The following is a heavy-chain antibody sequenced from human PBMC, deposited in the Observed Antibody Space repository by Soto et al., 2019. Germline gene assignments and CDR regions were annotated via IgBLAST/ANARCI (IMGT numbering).Heavy chain of an antibody. CDR2: TYYRSKWYN. D-gene: IGHD6-19*01. CDR1: GDSVSSNSAA. Sequence: SQTLSLTCAISGDSVSSNSAAWNWIRQSPSRGLEWLGRTYYRSKWYNDYAVSVKSRITINPDTSKNQFSLQLNSVTPEDTAVYYCARDHSSGWYSPYYYGMDVWGQGTTVTVS. J-gene: IGHJ6*02. CDR3: ARDHSSGWYSPYYYGMDV. V-gene: IGHV6-1*01.